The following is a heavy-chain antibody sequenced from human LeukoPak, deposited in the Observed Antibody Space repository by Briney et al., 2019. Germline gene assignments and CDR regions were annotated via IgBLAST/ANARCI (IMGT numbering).Heavy chain of an antibody. CDR3: ARGGAARLHFQN. J-gene: IGHJ1*01. D-gene: IGHD6-6*01. CDR1: GGSISGSSYY. V-gene: IGHV4-61*01. Sequence: PSETLSLTCTVSGGSISGSSYYWNWIRQPPGKGLEWIGYIYHSGSTNYNPSLQSRVTISVDTSKNQFSLNLNSVTAADTAVYYCARGGAARLHFQNWGQGTLVTVSS. CDR2: IYHSGST.